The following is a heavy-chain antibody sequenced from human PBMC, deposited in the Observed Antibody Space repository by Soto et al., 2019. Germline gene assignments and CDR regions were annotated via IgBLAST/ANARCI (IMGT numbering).Heavy chain of an antibody. V-gene: IGHV1-8*01. CDR3: ARNPYGSGLFDP. D-gene: IGHD6-19*01. CDR2: MTPNSGNT. J-gene: IGHJ5*02. Sequence: QVHLVQSGAEVTKPGASVKVSCKASGYNFIDYDINWVRQSTGQGLEWMGWMTPNSGNTGYAQKFQGRVTLTRDTSIGAAYMELSSLKSEDTAVYYCARNPYGSGLFDPWGQGTLVTVSS. CDR1: GYNFIDYD.